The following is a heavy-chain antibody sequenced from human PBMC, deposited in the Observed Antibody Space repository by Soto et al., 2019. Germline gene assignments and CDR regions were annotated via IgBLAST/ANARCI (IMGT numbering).Heavy chain of an antibody. J-gene: IGHJ4*02. D-gene: IGHD5-12*01. Sequence: SETLSLTCTVSGGSVSSGSYYWSWIRQPPGKGLEWIGYIYYSGSTNHNPSLKSRVTISVDTSKNQFSLKLSSVTAADTAVYYCAREPRISKATGSNFDYWGQGTLVTSPQ. V-gene: IGHV4-61*01. CDR1: GGSVSSGSYY. CDR3: AREPRISKATGSNFDY. CDR2: IYYSGST.